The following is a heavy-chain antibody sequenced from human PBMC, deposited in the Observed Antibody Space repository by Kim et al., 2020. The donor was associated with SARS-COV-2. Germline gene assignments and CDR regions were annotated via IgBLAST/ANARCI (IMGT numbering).Heavy chain of an antibody. Sequence: SETLSLTCAVYGGSFSGYYWSWIRQPPGKGLEWIGEINHSGSTNYNPSLKSRVTISVDTSKNQFSLKLSSVTAADTAVYYCARLIGHYDSSGYHYYYFDYWGQGTLVTVSS. CDR2: INHSGST. D-gene: IGHD3-22*01. V-gene: IGHV4-34*01. CDR1: GGSFSGYY. CDR3: ARLIGHYDSSGYHYYYFDY. J-gene: IGHJ4*02.